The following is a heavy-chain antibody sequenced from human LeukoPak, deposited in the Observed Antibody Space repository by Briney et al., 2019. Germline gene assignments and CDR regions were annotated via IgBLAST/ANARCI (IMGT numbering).Heavy chain of an antibody. CDR1: GYTFTGYY. J-gene: IGHJ4*02. V-gene: IGHV1-2*02. CDR3: ARVLSSSWYFSIDY. Sequence: AASVKVSCKASGYTFTGYYMHWVRQAPGQGLEWMGWINPNSGGTNYAQKFQGRVTMTRDTSISTAYMELSRLRSDDTAVYYCARVLSSSWYFSIDYWGQGTLVTVSS. D-gene: IGHD6-13*01. CDR2: INPNSGGT.